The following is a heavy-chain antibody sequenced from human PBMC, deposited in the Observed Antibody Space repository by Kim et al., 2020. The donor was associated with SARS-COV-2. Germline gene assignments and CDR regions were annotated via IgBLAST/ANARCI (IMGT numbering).Heavy chain of an antibody. V-gene: IGHV3-48*03. CDR2: I. D-gene: IGHD5-12*01. J-gene: IGHJ4*02. CDR3: ARGGRWLQTSFAY. Sequence: IYYADSVKGRFTISRDNDSVYLQMNSLRAEDTAVYYCARGGRWLQTSFAYWGQGTLVTVSS.